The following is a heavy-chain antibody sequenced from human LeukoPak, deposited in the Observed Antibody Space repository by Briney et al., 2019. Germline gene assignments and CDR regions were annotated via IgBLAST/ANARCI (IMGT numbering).Heavy chain of an antibody. J-gene: IGHJ6*04. CDR3: ATPGKYCSSTSCYYYYGMDV. Sequence: GASVKVSCKASGGTFSSYAISWVRQAPGQGLEWMGGIVPIFGTANYAQKFQGRVTITADESTSTAYMELSSLRSEDTAVYYCATPGKYCSSTSCYYYYGMDVWGKGTTVTVSS. CDR2: IVPIFGTA. CDR1: GGTFSSYA. V-gene: IGHV1-69*13. D-gene: IGHD2-2*01.